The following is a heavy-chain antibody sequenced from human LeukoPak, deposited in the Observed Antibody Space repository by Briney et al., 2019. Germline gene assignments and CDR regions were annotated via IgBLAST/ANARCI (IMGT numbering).Heavy chain of an antibody. J-gene: IGHJ1*01. Sequence: PLETLSLTCTVSGGSISTSRYYWGWIRQPPGKGLEWIGSIFYSGSTYYNPSLKSRVTISVDTSKKQFSLKLSSVTAADTAVYYCARTVGEPGAEYFQHWGQGTLVTVSS. CDR1: GGSISTSRYY. V-gene: IGHV4-39*01. CDR2: IFYSGST. D-gene: IGHD3-10*01. CDR3: ARTVGEPGAEYFQH.